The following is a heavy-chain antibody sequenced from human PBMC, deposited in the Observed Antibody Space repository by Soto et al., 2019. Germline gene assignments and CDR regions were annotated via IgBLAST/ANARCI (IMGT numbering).Heavy chain of an antibody. J-gene: IGHJ6*02. CDR1: GYTFTSYG. CDR2: ISAYNGNT. Sequence: ASVKVSCKASGYTFTSYGISWVRQAPGQGLEWMGWISAYNGNTNYAQKLQGRVAMTTDTSTSTAYMELRSLRSDDTAVYYCARDLYYDFWSGYYILTGVSSYYDVIDVRAQGTTVPVS. CDR3: ARDLYYDFWSGYYILTGVSSYYDVIDV. V-gene: IGHV1-18*01. D-gene: IGHD3-3*01.